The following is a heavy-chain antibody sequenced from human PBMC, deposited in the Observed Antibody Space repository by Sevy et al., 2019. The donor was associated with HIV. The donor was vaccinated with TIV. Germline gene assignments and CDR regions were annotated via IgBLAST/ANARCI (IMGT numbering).Heavy chain of an antibody. Sequence: GGSLRLSCAASGFIFSTYAMSWVRQAPGKGLEWVSGISGSGGSTYNADSMKGRFTISRDNSKNTLYLQMNSLRVDDTAVYYCAKGDRTFYGLDVWGQGTTVTVSS. CDR2: ISGSGGST. CDR3: AKGDRTFYGLDV. J-gene: IGHJ6*02. V-gene: IGHV3-23*01. CDR1: GFIFSTYA.